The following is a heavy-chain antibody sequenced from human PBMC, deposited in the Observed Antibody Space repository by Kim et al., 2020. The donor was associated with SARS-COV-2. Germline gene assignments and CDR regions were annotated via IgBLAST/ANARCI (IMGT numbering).Heavy chain of an antibody. CDR2: ILTSPEMP. D-gene: IGHD3-10*01. V-gene: IGHV7-4-1*02. Sequence: ASVKVSCKASGYTFTSYSIHWVRQAPGQGLEWMGWILTSPEMPTYAQGFTGRFVFSLDTSVSTAYLQINRLKAEDTAVYYCARQITRGSGSLDYWGQGTLVTVSS. CDR3: ARQITRGSGSLDY. J-gene: IGHJ4*02. CDR1: GYTFTSYS.